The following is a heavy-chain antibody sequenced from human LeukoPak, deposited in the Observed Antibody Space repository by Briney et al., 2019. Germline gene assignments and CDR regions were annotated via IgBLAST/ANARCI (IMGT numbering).Heavy chain of an antibody. J-gene: IGHJ6*02. D-gene: IGHD2-15*01. Sequence: ASVNVSCKASGYTFTDYYIHWVRQAPGQGLEWMGWISPDSHGRKYAQKFQGRVTMARDTSISTAYLKLARLQSDDTAVYYCARDGEGYCGRGKCYPVWGQGTTVTVSS. CDR3: ARDGEGYCGRGKCYPV. CDR2: ISPDSHGR. CDR1: GYTFTDYY. V-gene: IGHV1-2*02.